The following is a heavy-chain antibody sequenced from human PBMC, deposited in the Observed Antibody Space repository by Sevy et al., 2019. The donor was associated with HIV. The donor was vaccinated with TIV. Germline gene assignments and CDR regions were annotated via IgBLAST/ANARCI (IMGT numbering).Heavy chain of an antibody. Sequence: ASVKVSCKASGYTFTSYGISWVRQAPGQGLEWMGWISAYNGNTNYAQKLQGRVTMTTDTSTSKVYLELRSLRSDETAVYYCAGDLGSGSYYKIYYYYGMDVWGQGTTVTVSS. CDR3: AGDLGSGSYYKIYYYYGMDV. CDR2: ISAYNGNT. J-gene: IGHJ6*02. V-gene: IGHV1-18*01. CDR1: GYTFTSYG. D-gene: IGHD3-10*02.